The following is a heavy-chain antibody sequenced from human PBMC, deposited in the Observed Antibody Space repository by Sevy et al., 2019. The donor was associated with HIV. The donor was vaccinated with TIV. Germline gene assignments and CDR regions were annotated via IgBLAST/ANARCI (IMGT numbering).Heavy chain of an antibody. V-gene: IGHV3-30-3*01. Sequence: GGSLRLSCAASGFTFSSYAMHWVRQAPGKGLEWVAVISYDGSNKYYADSVKGRFTISRDNSKNTLYLQMNSLRAEDTAVYYCARGYCSGGSCYRRYYYGMDVWGQGTTVTVSS. CDR1: GFTFSSYA. CDR3: ARGYCSGGSCYRRYYYGMDV. J-gene: IGHJ6*02. D-gene: IGHD2-15*01. CDR2: ISYDGSNK.